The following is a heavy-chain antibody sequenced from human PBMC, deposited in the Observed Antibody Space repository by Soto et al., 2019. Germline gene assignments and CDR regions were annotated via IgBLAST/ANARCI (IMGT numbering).Heavy chain of an antibody. CDR1: GFTFSSYS. J-gene: IGHJ4*02. CDR2: ISSSSSTI. D-gene: IGHD6-13*01. Sequence: EVQLVESGGGLVQPGGSLRLSCAASGFTFSSYSMNWVRQAPGKGLEWVSYISSSSSTIYYADSVKGRFTISRDNAKNSLYLQMNSLRAEDTAVYYCARENGEVWGSWYEHFDYWGQGTLVTVSS. CDR3: ARENGEVWGSWYEHFDY. V-gene: IGHV3-48*01.